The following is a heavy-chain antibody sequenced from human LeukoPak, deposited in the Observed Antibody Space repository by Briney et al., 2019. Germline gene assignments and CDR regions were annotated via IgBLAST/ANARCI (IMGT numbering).Heavy chain of an antibody. CDR3: ARGDIVVVVAVTEYYSDY. CDR2: INPDRGGS. D-gene: IGHD2-15*01. V-gene: IGHV1-2*02. J-gene: IGHJ4*02. CDR1: GYTFTDYY. Sequence: ASVGVSCKASGYTFTDYYMHWVRQAPGQGLEWMGWINPDRGGSNYAQKFQGRVTMTRDTSISTAYMELSGLRSDDTAVYYCARGDIVVVVAVTEYYSDYWGQGTLVTVSS.